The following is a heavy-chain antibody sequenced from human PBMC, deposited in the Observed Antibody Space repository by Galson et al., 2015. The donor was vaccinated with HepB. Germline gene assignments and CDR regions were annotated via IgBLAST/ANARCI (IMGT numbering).Heavy chain of an antibody. D-gene: IGHD4-17*01. V-gene: IGHV1-69*10. CDR3: ARDGPKDYGDGYYFDY. Sequence: SVKVSCKASGGTFSSYAISWVRQAPGQGLEWMGGIIPILGIANYAQKFQGRVTITADKSTSTAYMELSSLRSEDTAVYYCARDGPKDYGDGYYFDYWGQGTLVTVSS. CDR1: GGTFSSYA. J-gene: IGHJ4*02. CDR2: IIPILGIA.